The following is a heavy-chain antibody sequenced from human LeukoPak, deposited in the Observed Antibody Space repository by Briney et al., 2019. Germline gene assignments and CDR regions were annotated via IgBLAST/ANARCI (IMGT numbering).Heavy chain of an antibody. J-gene: IGHJ4*02. D-gene: IGHD3-22*01. CDR2: IWYDGSNK. CDR3: ARTYYYDSSGIFDY. CDR1: GFTFSNYG. V-gene: IGHV3-33*01. Sequence: GRSLRLSCAASGFTFSNYGMHWVRQAPGKGLEWVAVIWYDGSNKYYADSVKGRFTISRDNSKNTLYLQMNSLRAEDTAVYYCARTYYYDSSGIFDYWGQGTLVTVSS.